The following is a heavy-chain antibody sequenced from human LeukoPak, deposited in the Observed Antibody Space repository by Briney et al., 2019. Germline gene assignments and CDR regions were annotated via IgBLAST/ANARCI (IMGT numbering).Heavy chain of an antibody. CDR1: GGTYSRYA. CDR2: IIPMFGTA. CDR3: ARDQKHIVVVTAIYYYYGMDV. V-gene: IGHV1-69*13. J-gene: IGHJ6*02. D-gene: IGHD2-21*02. Sequence: GASVRVSCKASGGTYSRYAISWVRQAPGRGLDWMGGIIPMFGTANYAQKFQGRVTITADESTSTAYMELSSLRSEDTAVYYCARDQKHIVVVTAIYYYYGMDVWGQGTTVTVSS.